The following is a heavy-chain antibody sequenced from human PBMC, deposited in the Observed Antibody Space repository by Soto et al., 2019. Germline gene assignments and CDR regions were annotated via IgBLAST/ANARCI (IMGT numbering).Heavy chain of an antibody. CDR1: EHILIYYY. Sequence: SGKLCCKASEHILIYYYVHSVRQAPGQRPEWMGWVKPNDGDTKIAQKFQGRVSMTRDTSISTAYLEFSRLKSDDTAIYSCMSNLDCGGDCLESWGQGTLVTVSA. J-gene: IGHJ4*02. CDR2: VKPNDGDT. CDR3: MSNLDCGGDCLES. V-gene: IGHV1-2*02. D-gene: IGHD2-21*02.